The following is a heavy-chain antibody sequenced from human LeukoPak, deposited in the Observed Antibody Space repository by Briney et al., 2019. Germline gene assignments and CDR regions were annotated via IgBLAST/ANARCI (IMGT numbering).Heavy chain of an antibody. V-gene: IGHV1-46*01. CDR1: GYTFTSYY. D-gene: IGHD6-13*01. CDR2: INPSGGST. CDR3: ARDRVWGYQLPPAAAGKGESLAFDI. Sequence: ASVKVSCKASGYTFTSYYMHWVRQAPGQRLEWMGIINPSGGSTSYAQKFQGRVTMTRDTSTSTVYMELSSLRSEDTAVYYCARDRVWGYQLPPAAAGKGESLAFDIWGQGTMVTVSS. J-gene: IGHJ3*02.